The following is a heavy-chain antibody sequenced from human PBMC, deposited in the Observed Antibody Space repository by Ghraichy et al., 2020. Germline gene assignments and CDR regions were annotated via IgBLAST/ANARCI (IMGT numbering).Heavy chain of an antibody. J-gene: IGHJ6*02. CDR1: GGSIRTSGDYY. Sequence: SETLSLTCTVSGGSIRTSGDYYWSWIRQPSGKGLEWIGYIYYSGNPWYNPSLKSRVSMSVDASKNQFSLKLTSVTAADTAVYVCARERVTWSGSHRGMDLWGQGTTVTVSS. CDR2: IYYSGNP. D-gene: IGHD3-3*01. V-gene: IGHV4-30-4*01. CDR3: ARERVTWSGSHRGMDL.